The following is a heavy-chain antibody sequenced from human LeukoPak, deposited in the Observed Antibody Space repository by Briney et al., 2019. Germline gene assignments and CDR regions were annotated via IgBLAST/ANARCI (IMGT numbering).Heavy chain of an antibody. D-gene: IGHD3-3*01. J-gene: IGHJ4*02. CDR3: ARPLRFLEWTREEWYFDY. CDR1: GYTFTSYW. Sequence: GESLKISCKGSGYTFTSYWIGWVRQMPGKGLEWMGIIYPGDSDTRYSPSFQGQVTISADKSISTAYLQWSSLKASDTAMYYCARPLRFLEWTREEWYFDYWGQGTLVTVSS. V-gene: IGHV5-51*01. CDR2: IYPGDSDT.